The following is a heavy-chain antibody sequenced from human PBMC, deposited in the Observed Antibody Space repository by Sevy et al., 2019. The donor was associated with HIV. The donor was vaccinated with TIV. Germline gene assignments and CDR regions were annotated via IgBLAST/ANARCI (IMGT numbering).Heavy chain of an antibody. CDR3: ARADYYDSSGYTLFY. D-gene: IGHD3-22*01. CDR2: IIPIFGTA. Sequence: ASVKVSCKASGDTFSSYAISWVRQAPGQGLEWMGGIIPIFGTANYAQKFQGRVTITADKSTSTAYMELSSLRSEDTAVYYCARADYYDSSGYTLFYWGQGTLVTVPQ. V-gene: IGHV1-69*06. J-gene: IGHJ4*02. CDR1: GDTFSSYA.